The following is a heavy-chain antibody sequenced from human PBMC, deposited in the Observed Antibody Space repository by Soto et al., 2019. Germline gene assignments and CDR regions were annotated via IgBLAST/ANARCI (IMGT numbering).Heavy chain of an antibody. CDR3: ARVRAGELRYFDWLLPFDY. CDR1: GYTFTSYG. Sequence: QVQLEQSGAEVKKPGASVKVSCKASGYTFTSYGISWVRQAPGQGLEWMGWISAYNGNTNYAQKLQGRVTMTTDTSTSTAYMELRSLRSDDTAVYYCARVRAGELRYFDWLLPFDYWGQGTLVTVSS. V-gene: IGHV1-18*01. D-gene: IGHD3-9*01. CDR2: ISAYNGNT. J-gene: IGHJ4*02.